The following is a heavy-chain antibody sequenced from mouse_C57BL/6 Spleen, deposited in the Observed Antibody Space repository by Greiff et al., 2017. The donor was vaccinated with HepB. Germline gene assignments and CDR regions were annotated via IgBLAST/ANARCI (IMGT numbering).Heavy chain of an antibody. CDR3: AIYYDYEGYFDV. CDR2: INYDGSST. J-gene: IGHJ1*03. D-gene: IGHD2-4*01. Sequence: EVKLMDSEGGLVQPGSSMKLSCTASGFTFSDYYMAWVRQVPEKGLEWVANINYDGSSTYYLDSLKSRFIISRDNAKNILYLQMSSLKSEDTATYYCAIYYDYEGYFDVWGTGTTVTVSS. V-gene: IGHV5-16*01. CDR1: GFTFSDYY.